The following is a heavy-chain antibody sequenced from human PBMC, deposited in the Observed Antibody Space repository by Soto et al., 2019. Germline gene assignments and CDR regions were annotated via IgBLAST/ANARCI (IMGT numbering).Heavy chain of an antibody. J-gene: IGHJ6*02. D-gene: IGHD6-19*01. CDR2: ISAYNGNT. CDR1: GYTFTSYG. CDR3: ARDLPPVAGDYYCGMDV. V-gene: IGHV1-18*01. Sequence: QVQLVQSGAEVKKPGASVKVSCKASGYTFTSYGISWVRQAPGQGLEWMGWISAYNGNTNYAQKLQGRVTMTTDTSTRTAYMELRSLRSDDTGVYYCARDLPPVAGDYYCGMDVWGQGTTVTVSS.